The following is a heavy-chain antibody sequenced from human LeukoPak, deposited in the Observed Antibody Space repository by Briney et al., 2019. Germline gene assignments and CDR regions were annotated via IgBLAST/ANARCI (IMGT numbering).Heavy chain of an antibody. CDR2: IIPIFGTA. CDR1: GGTFSSYA. Sequence: GASVKVSCKASGGTFSSYAISWVRQAPGQGLEWMGGIIPIFGTANYAQKFQGRVTITADESTSTAYMELSSLRSEDTAVYYCARDEWLNWNSRGILDYWGQGTLVTVSS. V-gene: IGHV1-69*13. D-gene: IGHD1-7*01. J-gene: IGHJ4*02. CDR3: ARDEWLNWNSRGILDY.